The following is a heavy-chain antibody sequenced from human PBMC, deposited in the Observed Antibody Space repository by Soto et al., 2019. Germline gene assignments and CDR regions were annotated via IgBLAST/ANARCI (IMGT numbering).Heavy chain of an antibody. CDR3: AANRGYNYDDGMAV. CDR1: GFTFSSYA. D-gene: IGHD3-22*01. CDR2: ISGSGGST. V-gene: IGHV3-23*01. J-gene: IGHJ6*02. Sequence: EVQLLESGGGLVQPGGSLRLSCAASGFTFSSYAMSWVRQAPGKGLEWVSAISGSGGSTYYADSVKGRFTISRDNSKNTLYLQMTSLRVEDTAVYYGAANRGYNYDDGMAVWGQGTTVTVSS.